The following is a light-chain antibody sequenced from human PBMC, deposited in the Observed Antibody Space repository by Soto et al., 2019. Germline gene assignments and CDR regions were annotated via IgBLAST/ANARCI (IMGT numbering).Light chain of an antibody. CDR1: SSGVGGYNY. CDR2: DVS. CDR3: CSYAGSYTLV. J-gene: IGLJ2*01. Sequence: QSALTQPRSVSGSPGQSVTISCTGTSSGVGGYNYVSWYQQHPGKAPKHMIYDVSKRPSGVPDRFSGSKSGNTASLTISGLQAEDEADYYCCSYAGSYTLVFGGGTKVTVL. V-gene: IGLV2-11*01.